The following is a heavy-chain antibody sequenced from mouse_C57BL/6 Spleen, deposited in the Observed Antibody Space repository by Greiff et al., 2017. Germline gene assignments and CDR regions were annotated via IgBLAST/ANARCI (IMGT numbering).Heavy chain of an antibody. Sequence: VQLKQSGPELVKPGASVKISCKASGYSFTGYYMNWVKQSPEKSLEWIGEINPSTGGTTYNQKFKAKATLTVDKSSSTAYMQLKSLTSDDSAVYYCARDQAWFAYWGQGTLVTVSA. CDR1: GYSFTGYY. J-gene: IGHJ3*01. CDR2: INPSTGGT. V-gene: IGHV1-42*01. CDR3: ARDQAWFAY.